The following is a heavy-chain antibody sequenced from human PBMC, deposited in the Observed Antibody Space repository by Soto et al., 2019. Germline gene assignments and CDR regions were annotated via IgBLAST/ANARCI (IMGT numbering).Heavy chain of an antibody. V-gene: IGHV1-69*13. CDR3: AGTGYYYDSSGYPPGGWFYP. CDR2: IIPIFGTA. J-gene: IGHJ5*02. CDR1: GGTFSSYA. Sequence: SVKVSCKASGGTFSSYAISWVRQAPGQGLEWMGGIIPIFGTANYAQKFQGRVTITADESTSTAYMELSSLRSEDTAVYYCAGTGYYYDSSGYPPGGWFYPWGQGTLVTVSS. D-gene: IGHD3-22*01.